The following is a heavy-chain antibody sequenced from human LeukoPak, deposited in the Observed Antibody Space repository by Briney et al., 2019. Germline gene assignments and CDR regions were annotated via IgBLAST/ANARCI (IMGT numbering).Heavy chain of an antibody. CDR1: GFNLSYYQ. CDR3: ARGHRDGYNYPFDY. D-gene: IGHD5-24*01. Sequence: GFLRPSRAAPGFNLSYYQLSWIRQASREGLELVLYISSSGSTIYYADSVKGRFTISRDNAKNSLYLQMNSLRAEDTAVYYCARGHRDGYNYPFDYWGQGTLVTVSS. V-gene: IGHV3-11*01. CDR2: ISSSGSTI. J-gene: IGHJ4*02.